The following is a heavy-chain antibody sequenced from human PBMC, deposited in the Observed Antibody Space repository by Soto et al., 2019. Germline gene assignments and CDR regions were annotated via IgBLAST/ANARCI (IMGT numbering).Heavy chain of an antibody. CDR1: GYSLSSSNW. V-gene: IGHV4-28*03. D-gene: IGHD3-9*01. Sequence: PSETLSLTCAVSGYSLSSSNWWGWIRQPPGKGLEWIGEINHSGSTYYNPSLKSRVTISVDTSKNQFSLKLSSVTAADTAVYYCARGPMVLRYFDRFDPWGQGTLVTSPQ. CDR2: INHSGST. J-gene: IGHJ5*02. CDR3: ARGPMVLRYFDRFDP.